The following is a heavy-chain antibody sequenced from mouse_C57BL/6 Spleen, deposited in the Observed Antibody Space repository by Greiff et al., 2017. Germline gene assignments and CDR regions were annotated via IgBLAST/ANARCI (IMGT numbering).Heavy chain of an antibody. V-gene: IGHV1-15*01. CDR1: GYTFTDYE. D-gene: IGHD2-1*01. Sequence: QVQLKESGAELVRPGASVTLSCKASGYTFTDYEMHWVKQTPVHGLAWIGAIDPETGGTAYNQKFKGKAILTADKSSSTAYMELRSLTSEDSAVYYCTGGNYGFDYWGQGTTLTVSS. CDR2: IDPETGGT. J-gene: IGHJ2*01. CDR3: TGGNYGFDY.